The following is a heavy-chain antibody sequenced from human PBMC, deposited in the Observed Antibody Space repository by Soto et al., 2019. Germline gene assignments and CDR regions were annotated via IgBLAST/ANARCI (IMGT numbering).Heavy chain of an antibody. CDR1: GFTFSSYP. CDR3: AKGSMGSYCRGDTCYGIIDS. J-gene: IGHJ4*02. D-gene: IGHD2-15*01. CDR2: ISGSGGDT. Sequence: DVQVLESGGGLIQPGGSLRLSCAASGFTFSSYPMTWVRQAPGKGLEWVSIISGSGGDTYYADSVKGRFTITRDNSKNTLSLKMDSLRAEDTATYYCAKGSMGSYCRGDTCYGIIDSWGQGTLVTVSS. V-gene: IGHV3-23*01.